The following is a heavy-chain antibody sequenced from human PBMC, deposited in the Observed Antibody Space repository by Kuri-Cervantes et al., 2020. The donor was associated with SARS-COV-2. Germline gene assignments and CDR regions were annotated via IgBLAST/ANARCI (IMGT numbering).Heavy chain of an antibody. J-gene: IGHJ6*03. CDR1: GGSFSGYY. V-gene: IGHV4-34*01. D-gene: IGHD2-2*01. CDR3: ARGREGVVPATILGLGYFLYFSMDV. Sequence: GSLRLSCAVFGGSFSGYYWSWIRQSPGKGLEWIGKTNHSGSTNYNPSLSSRVTISVDMSKNQFSLRLSSVTAADTAMYYCARGREGVVPATILGLGYFLYFSMDVWGKGTSVTVSS. CDR2: TNHSGST.